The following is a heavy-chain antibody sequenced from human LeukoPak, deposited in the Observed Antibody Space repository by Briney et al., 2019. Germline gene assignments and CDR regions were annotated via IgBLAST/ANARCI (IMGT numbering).Heavy chain of an antibody. J-gene: IGHJ3*02. CDR2: IWYDGSNK. CDR1: GFTFSSYG. Sequence: GRSLRLSCAASGFTFSSYGMHWVRQAPGKGLEWVAVIWYDGSNKYYADSVKGRFTISRDNSKNTLYLQMNSLRAEDTAVYYCARVRSPMGARVGDAFDIWGQGTMVTVSS. V-gene: IGHV3-33*01. CDR3: ARVRSPMGARVGDAFDI. D-gene: IGHD1-26*01.